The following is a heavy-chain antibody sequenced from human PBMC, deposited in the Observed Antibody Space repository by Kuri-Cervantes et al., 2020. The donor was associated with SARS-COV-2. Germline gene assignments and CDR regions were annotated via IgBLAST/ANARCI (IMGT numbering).Heavy chain of an antibody. CDR1: GFTFSSYG. D-gene: IGHD3-3*01. J-gene: IGHJ6*02. Sequence: GESLKISCAASGFTFSSYGMHWVRQAPGKGLEWVAVISYDGSNKYYADSVKGRFTISRDNSKNTLYLQMNGLRAEDTAVYYCARAEKRTIFGVVNYYYYGMDVWGQGTTVTVSS. CDR2: ISYDGSNK. CDR3: ARAEKRTIFGVVNYYYYGMDV. V-gene: IGHV3-30*03.